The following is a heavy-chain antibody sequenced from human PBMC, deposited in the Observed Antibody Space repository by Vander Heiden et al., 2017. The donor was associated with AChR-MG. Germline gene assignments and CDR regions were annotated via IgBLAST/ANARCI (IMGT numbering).Heavy chain of an antibody. Sequence: QLQLQESGPGLVKPSETLSLTCSVSGASIDTSNAYWGWIRQRPGKGLEWIGRIDYSGGTKYSQSLKSPVTISIDTSKNQFSLKLTSVTAADTAVYYCARQGRYSPYAENFFDPWGQGILVTVSS. D-gene: IGHD5-12*01. CDR2: IDYSGGT. V-gene: IGHV4-39*01. CDR1: GASIDTSNAY. J-gene: IGHJ5*02. CDR3: ARQGRYSPYAENFFDP.